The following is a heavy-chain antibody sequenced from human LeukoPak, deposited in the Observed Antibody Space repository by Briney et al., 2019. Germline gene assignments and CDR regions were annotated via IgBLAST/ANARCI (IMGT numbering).Heavy chain of an antibody. J-gene: IGHJ4*02. Sequence: SETLSLTCTVSGCSISSYYWSWLRQPPGKGLEWIGYIYYSGNNKYNPSLKRRVTTSKYTSKNQFSLTLISVTAADAAMYYCARHSGSSWSYFDHWGQGILVTVSS. CDR2: IYYSGNN. D-gene: IGHD6-13*01. V-gene: IGHV4-59*08. CDR3: ARHSGSSWSYFDH. CDR1: GCSISSYY.